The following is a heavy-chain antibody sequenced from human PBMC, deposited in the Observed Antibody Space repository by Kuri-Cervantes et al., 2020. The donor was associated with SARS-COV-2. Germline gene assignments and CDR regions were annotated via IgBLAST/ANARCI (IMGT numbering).Heavy chain of an antibody. CDR1: GFTFSSYS. J-gene: IGHJ4*02. CDR3: ASDCSATSCYPY. CDR2: IIHSSSYI. V-gene: IGHV3-21*06. D-gene: IGHD2-2*01. Sequence: GGSLRLSCAASGFTFSSYSMNWVRQAPGKGLEWVSYIIHSSSYIYYADSVKGRFTISRDNAKNSLYLQMNSLRVEDTAVYYCASDCSATSCYPYWGQGTLVTVSS.